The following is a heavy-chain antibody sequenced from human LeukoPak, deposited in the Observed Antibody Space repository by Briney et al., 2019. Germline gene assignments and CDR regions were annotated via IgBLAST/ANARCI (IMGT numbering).Heavy chain of an antibody. D-gene: IGHD3-3*01. Sequence: GASVTVSCKASGYTFTSYDMNWVRQATGQGLEWMGWMNPNSGNTGYAHKLQGRATMTRNTSIRPAYMELSSLTYDATAVYYCRRWIELTAIFGVVDHLRHWFDPWGQGNLVTVSS. CDR2: MNPNSGNT. J-gene: IGHJ5*02. CDR1: GYTFTSYD. V-gene: IGHV1-8*01. CDR3: RRWIELTAIFGVVDHLRHWFDP.